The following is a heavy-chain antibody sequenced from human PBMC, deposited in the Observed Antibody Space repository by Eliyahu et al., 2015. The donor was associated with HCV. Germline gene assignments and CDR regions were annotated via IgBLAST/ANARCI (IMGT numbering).Heavy chain of an antibody. D-gene: IGHD2-15*01. J-gene: IGHJ4*02. V-gene: IGHV3-30*18. CDR3: AKGGPYCSGGSCLGSFLDY. CDR1: GFTFSSYG. CDR2: ISYDGSNK. Sequence: QVQLVXSGGGVVQPXRSLRLPCAASGFTFSSYGMXWVRQXPGKGLEWVAVISYDGSNKYYADSVKGRFTISRDNSKNTLXLQMNSLRAEDTAVYYXAKGGPYCSGGSCLGSFLDYWGQGTLVTVSS.